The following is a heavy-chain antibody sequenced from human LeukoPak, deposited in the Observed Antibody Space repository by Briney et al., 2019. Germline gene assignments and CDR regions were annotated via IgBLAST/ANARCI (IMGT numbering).Heavy chain of an antibody. D-gene: IGHD1-26*01. J-gene: IGHJ4*02. CDR1: GYTFTGYY. V-gene: IGHV1-2*02. Sequence: GASVKVSCKASGYTFTGYYMHWVRQAPGQGLEWIGWIDPNTGDTKHTQKFQGRVSMTRDTSFSTAYMELSRLTSDDTAVYYCARDRSITEKYSGRYFHDYWGQGTLVTVSS. CDR3: ARDRSITEKYSGRYFHDY. CDR2: IDPNTGDT.